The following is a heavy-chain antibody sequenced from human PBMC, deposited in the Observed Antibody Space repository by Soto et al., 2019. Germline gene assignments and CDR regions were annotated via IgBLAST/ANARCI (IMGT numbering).Heavy chain of an antibody. D-gene: IGHD6-13*01. CDR1: GFSFSSYA. CDR3: TRAVSSSWGFDD. Sequence: QVQLVESGGGVVQPGRSLRLSCVASGFSFSSYAMHWVRQAPGKGLEWVAAISSDGSNKYYADSVKGRFTISRDNSKNTLYLQMSSLRTEDTSVYFCTRAVSSSWGFDDWGQGTLVTVSS. J-gene: IGHJ4*02. CDR2: ISSDGSNK. V-gene: IGHV3-30-3*01.